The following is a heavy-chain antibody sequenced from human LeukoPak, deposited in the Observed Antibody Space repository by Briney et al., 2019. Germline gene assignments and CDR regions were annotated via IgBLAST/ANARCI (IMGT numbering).Heavy chain of an antibody. V-gene: IGHV1-18*01. CDR1: GYTFTSYG. CDR2: ISAYNGNT. Sequence: ASVKVSCKASGYTFTSYGIIWVRQAPGQGLEWMGWISAYNGNTNYAQKFQGRVTMTTDTSTSTAYMELRSLRSDDTAVYYCARELPYYYDSSGLYYYGMDVWGQGTTVTVSS. CDR3: ARELPYYYDSSGLYYYGMDV. D-gene: IGHD3-22*01. J-gene: IGHJ6*02.